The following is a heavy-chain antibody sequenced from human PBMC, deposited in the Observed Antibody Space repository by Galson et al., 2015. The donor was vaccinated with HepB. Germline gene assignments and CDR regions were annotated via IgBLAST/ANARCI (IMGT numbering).Heavy chain of an antibody. CDR1: GFTFSSYA. CDR2: ISYDGSNK. Sequence: SLRLSCAASGFTFSSYAMHWVRQAPGKGLEWVAVISYDGSNKYYADSVKGRFTISRDNSKNTLYLQMNSLRAEDTAVYYCARDLRSGQSYYYGMDVWGQGTTVTVSS. V-gene: IGHV3-30-3*01. CDR3: ARDLRSGQSYYYGMDV. J-gene: IGHJ6*02. D-gene: IGHD3-3*01.